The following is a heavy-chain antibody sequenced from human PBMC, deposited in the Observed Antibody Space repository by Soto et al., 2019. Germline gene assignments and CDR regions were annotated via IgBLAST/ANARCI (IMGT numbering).Heavy chain of an antibody. J-gene: IGHJ3*02. D-gene: IGHD3-22*01. CDR2: INPSGGST. CDR1: GYTFTSYY. CDR3: ARDGDYYDSSGYYYGAFDI. Sequence: VKGSCKASGYTFTSYYMHWGRQAPVQGLERMGIINPSGGSTSYAQKFQGRVTMTRDTSTSTVYMELSSLRSEDTAVYYCARDGDYYDSSGYYYGAFDIWGQGTMVTVSS. V-gene: IGHV1-46*01.